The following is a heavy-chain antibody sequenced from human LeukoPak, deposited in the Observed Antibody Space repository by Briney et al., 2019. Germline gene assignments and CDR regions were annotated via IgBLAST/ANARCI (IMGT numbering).Heavy chain of an antibody. V-gene: IGHV4-61*02. CDR1: GGSISSGSYY. CDR3: ARGGYDSSGYYDIYYFDY. CDR2: IYTSGST. J-gene: IGHJ4*02. Sequence: SQTLSLPCTVSGGSISSGSYYWSWIRQPAGKGLEWIGRIYTSGSTNYNPSLKSRVTISVDTSKNQFSLKLSSVTAADTAVYYCARGGYDSSGYYDIYYFDYWGQGTLVTVSS. D-gene: IGHD3-22*01.